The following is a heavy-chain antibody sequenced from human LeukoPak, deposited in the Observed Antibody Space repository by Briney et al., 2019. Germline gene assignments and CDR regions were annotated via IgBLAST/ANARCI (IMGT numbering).Heavy chain of an antibody. D-gene: IGHD6-19*01. CDR2: IYHSGST. CDR3: AREVERYSSGWADY. V-gene: IGHV4-38-2*02. J-gene: IGHJ4*02. CDR1: GYSISSGYY. Sequence: SETLSLTCAVSGYSISSGYYWGWIRQPPGKGLEWIGSIYHSGSTYYNPSLKSRVTISVDTSKNQFSLKLSSVTAADTAVYYCAREVERYSSGWADYWGQGTLVTVSS.